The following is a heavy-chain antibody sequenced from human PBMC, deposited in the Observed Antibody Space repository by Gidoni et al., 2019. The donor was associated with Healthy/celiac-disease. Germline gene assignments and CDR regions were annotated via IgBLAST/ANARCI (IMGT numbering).Heavy chain of an antibody. D-gene: IGHD1-20*01. CDR1: GGSISSGDYS. CDR2: IYYSGST. CDR3: ARGYNWNDSGYYYMDV. J-gene: IGHJ6*03. V-gene: IGHV4-30-4*01. Sequence: QVQLQESGPGLVKPSQTLSLTCTVSGGSISSGDYSWSWIRQPPGKGLEWIGYIYYSGSTYYNPSLKSRVTISVDTSKNQFSLKLSSVTAADTAVYYCARGYNWNDSGYYYMDVWGKGTTVTVSS.